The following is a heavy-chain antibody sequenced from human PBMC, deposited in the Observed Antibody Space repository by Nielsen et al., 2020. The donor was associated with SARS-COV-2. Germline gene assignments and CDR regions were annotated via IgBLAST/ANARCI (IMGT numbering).Heavy chain of an antibody. Sequence: GESLKISCAASGSTFSSYAMSWVRQAPGKGLEWVSAISGSGGSTYYADSVKGRFTISRDNSKNTLYLQMNSLRAEDTAVYYCAKEEFTMIVVVITNWGQGTLVTVSS. CDR3: AKEEFTMIVVVITN. J-gene: IGHJ4*02. CDR2: ISGSGGST. V-gene: IGHV3-23*01. D-gene: IGHD3-22*01. CDR1: GSTFSSYA.